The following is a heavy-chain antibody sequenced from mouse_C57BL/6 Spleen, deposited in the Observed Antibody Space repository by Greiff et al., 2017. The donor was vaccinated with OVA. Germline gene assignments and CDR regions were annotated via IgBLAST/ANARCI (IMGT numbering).Heavy chain of an antibody. Sequence: VQLQQSGPGLVQPSQSLSITCTVSGFSLTSYGVHWVRQSPGKGLEWLGVIWSGGSTDYNAAFISRLSISKDNSKSQVFFKMNSLQADDTAIYYCARTPDYYGSSYGYFDVWGTGTTVTVSS. J-gene: IGHJ1*03. CDR2: IWSGGST. CDR1: GFSLTSYG. CDR3: ARTPDYYGSSYGYFDV. V-gene: IGHV2-2*01. D-gene: IGHD1-1*01.